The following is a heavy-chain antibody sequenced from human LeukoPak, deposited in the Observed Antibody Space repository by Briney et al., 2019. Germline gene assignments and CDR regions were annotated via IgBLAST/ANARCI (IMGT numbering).Heavy chain of an antibody. V-gene: IGHV4-34*01. Sequence: SETLSLTCAVYGGSFSGYYWSWIRQPPGKGLEWIGEINHSGSTNYNPSLKSRVTISVDTSKDQFSLKLSSVTAADTAVYYCARPRITRVRGVNFDYWGQGTLVTVPS. CDR2: INHSGST. J-gene: IGHJ4*02. D-gene: IGHD3-10*01. CDR3: ARPRITRVRGVNFDY. CDR1: GGSFSGYY.